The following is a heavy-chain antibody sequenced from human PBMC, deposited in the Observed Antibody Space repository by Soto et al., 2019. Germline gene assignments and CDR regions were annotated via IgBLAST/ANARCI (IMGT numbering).Heavy chain of an antibody. CDR1: GFTFSSYA. CDR2: MSGSGGST. D-gene: IGHD3-3*01. V-gene: IGHV3-23*01. J-gene: IGHJ4*02. Sequence: GGSLRLSCAASGFTFSSYAMSWVRQAPGKGLEWVSAMSGSGGSTYYADSVKGRFTISRDNSKNTLYLQMNSLRAEDTAVYYCAKDLIRSEYYDFWSGPDYWGQGTLVTVSS. CDR3: AKDLIRSEYYDFWSGPDY.